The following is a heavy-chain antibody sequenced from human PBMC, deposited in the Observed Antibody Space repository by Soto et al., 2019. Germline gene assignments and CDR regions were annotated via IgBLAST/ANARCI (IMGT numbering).Heavy chain of an antibody. Sequence: QVQLVQSGAELKKPGASVKVSCMTSGYNFTTYDVSWVRQAPGQGLEWMGWISGHNGHTNYAQTYQGRVTMTTDTSTTTADMELRSLRSDDTAVYYCARYQPYSTGYYYFDHWGQGTLAIVTS. CDR3: ARYQPYSTGYYYFDH. CDR2: ISGHNGHT. CDR1: GYNFTTYD. J-gene: IGHJ4*02. V-gene: IGHV1-18*01. D-gene: IGHD6-19*01.